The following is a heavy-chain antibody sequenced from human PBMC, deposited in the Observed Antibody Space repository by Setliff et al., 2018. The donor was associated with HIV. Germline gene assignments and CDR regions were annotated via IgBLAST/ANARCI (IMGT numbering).Heavy chain of an antibody. D-gene: IGHD6-19*01. Sequence: GGSLRLSCAASGFTFSNYVTHWVRQAPGKGLEWVAGIGTDGAVHYADSVRGRFTISRDNAGTTVYLQMSGLRAEDTAVHYCATEGGSSGHAGYFDNWGQGTQVTVSS. J-gene: IGHJ4*02. CDR3: ATEGGSSGHAGYFDN. CDR2: IGTDGAV. V-gene: IGHV3-30*02. CDR1: GFTFSNYV.